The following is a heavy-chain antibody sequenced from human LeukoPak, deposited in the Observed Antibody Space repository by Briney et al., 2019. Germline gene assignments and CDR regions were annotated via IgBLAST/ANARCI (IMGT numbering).Heavy chain of an antibody. CDR1: GFTFSSYW. CDR3: ARDGGRTAYYYDSSGYYPYCYYYGMDV. Sequence: GGSLRLSCAASGFTFSSYWMSWVRQAPGKGLEWVANIKQDGSEKYYVDSVKGRFTISRDNAKNSLYLQMNSLRAEDTAVYYCARDGGRTAYYYDSSGYYPYCYYYGMDVWGQGTTVTVSS. CDR2: IKQDGSEK. V-gene: IGHV3-7*01. D-gene: IGHD3-22*01. J-gene: IGHJ6*02.